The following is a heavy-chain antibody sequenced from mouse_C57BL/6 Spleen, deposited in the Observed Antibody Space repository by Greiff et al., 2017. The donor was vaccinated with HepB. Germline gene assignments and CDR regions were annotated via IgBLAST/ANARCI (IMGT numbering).Heavy chain of an antibody. CDR3: AGGSGTSWFAY. V-gene: IGHV1-82*01. CDR1: GYAFSSSW. D-gene: IGHD4-1*01. J-gene: IGHJ3*01. Sequence: QVQLQQSGPELVKPGASVKISCKASGYAFSSSWMNWVKQRPGKGLEWIGRIYPGDGDTNYNGKFKGKATLTADKSSSTAYMQLSSLTSEDSAVYCCAGGSGTSWFAYWGQGTLVTVSA. CDR2: IYPGDGDT.